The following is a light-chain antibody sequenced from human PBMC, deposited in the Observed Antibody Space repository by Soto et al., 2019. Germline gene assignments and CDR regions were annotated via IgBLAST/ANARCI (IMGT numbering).Light chain of an antibody. CDR3: QHHDSYPRT. CDR2: RLS. V-gene: IGKV1-5*03. CDR1: RSVNDN. J-gene: IGKJ1*01. Sequence: DIQMTQSPSTLSASIGDRVTITCRASRSVNDNLAWYQQRPGKAPNFLISRLSNLESGVPSRFSGSGFGTEFTLTISNLQSDDFATYFCQHHDSYPRTFGQGTKVEIK.